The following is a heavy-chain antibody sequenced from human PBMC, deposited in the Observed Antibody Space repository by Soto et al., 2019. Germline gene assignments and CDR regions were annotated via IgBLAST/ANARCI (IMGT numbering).Heavy chain of an antibody. V-gene: IGHV3-48*02. J-gene: IGHJ4*02. CDR3: VRDAFDYDTTGYHCDY. CDR2: ISKSSDTI. CDR1: GFSFSNYN. Sequence: EVQLVESGGGLVQPGGSLRLTCAASGFSFSNYNMNWVRQAPGKGLEWVSYISKSSDTIYYADSVRGRFSISRDNGKNSLYLQMVSLRDEDTAVYYCVRDAFDYDTTGYHCDYWGQGTLVTVSS. D-gene: IGHD3-22*01.